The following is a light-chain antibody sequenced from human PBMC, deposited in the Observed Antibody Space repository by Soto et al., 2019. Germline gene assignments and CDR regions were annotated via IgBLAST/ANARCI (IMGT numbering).Light chain of an antibody. J-gene: IGKJ2*01. V-gene: IGKV3-15*01. CDR2: GVS. CDR3: QQYNNWPHT. Sequence: IVLIQSTATLSLSPVALAILPCRASQSVSSKLAWFQQNPGQAPSLLIYGVSTRATGVPVRFSGSGSGTEFTLPITSLQSEDFAVYYCQQYNNWPHTFGQGTKL. CDR1: QSVSSK.